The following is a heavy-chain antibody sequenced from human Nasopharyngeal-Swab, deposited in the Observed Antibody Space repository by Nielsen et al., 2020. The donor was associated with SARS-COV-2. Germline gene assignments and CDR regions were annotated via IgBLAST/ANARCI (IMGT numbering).Heavy chain of an antibody. CDR3: ASLLRSSSDY. CDR1: GFTFSSYS. V-gene: IGHV3-21*01. J-gene: IGHJ4*02. D-gene: IGHD6-6*01. CDR2: ISSSSSYI. Sequence: GESLKISCAASGFTFSSYSMNWVRQAPGKGLEWVSSISSSSSYIYYADSVKGRFTISRDNAKNSLYLQMNSLRAEDTAVYYCASLLRSSSDYWRQGTLVTVSS.